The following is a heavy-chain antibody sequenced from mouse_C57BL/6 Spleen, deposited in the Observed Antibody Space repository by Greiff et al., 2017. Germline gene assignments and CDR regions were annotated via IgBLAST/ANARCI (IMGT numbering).Heavy chain of an antibody. CDR3: ARDAPFYGYDGYSMDY. CDR1: GFTFSDFY. Sequence: EVQLVESGGGLVQSGRSLRLSCATSGFTFSDFYMEWVRQAPGKGLEWLAASRNKANDYTTEYSASVKGRFIVSRDTSQSILYLQMNALRAEDTAIYYCARDAPFYGYDGYSMDYWGQGTSVTVSS. V-gene: IGHV7-1*01. CDR2: SRNKANDYTT. D-gene: IGHD2-9*01. J-gene: IGHJ4*01.